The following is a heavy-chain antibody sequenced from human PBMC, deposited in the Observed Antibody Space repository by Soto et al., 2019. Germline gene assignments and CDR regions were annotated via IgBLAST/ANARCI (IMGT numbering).Heavy chain of an antibody. Sequence: SVKVSCEASGGPFTSYAIIWVRQAPGQGLEWMGGIIPIFGTANYAQKFQGRVTITADESTSTAYMELSSLRSEDPAVYYCASGHYYYGMDVWGQGTTVTVSS. J-gene: IGHJ6*02. CDR1: GGPFTSYA. CDR3: ASGHYYYGMDV. V-gene: IGHV1-69*01. CDR2: IIPIFGTA.